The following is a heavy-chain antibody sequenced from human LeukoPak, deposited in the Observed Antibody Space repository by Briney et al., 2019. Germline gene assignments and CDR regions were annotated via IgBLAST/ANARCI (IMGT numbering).Heavy chain of an antibody. J-gene: IGHJ4*02. D-gene: IGHD6-19*01. CDR2: INSNSGST. V-gene: IGHV1-2*02. CDR1: GYTFTGYY. Sequence: ASVKVSCKASGYTFTGYYMHWFDKAPGKGLEWMGWINSNSGSTSYAQNFQGRVTMTRDTSISTLYVELSSLRSDDTAVYYCARVRVYSSGWNFDYWGQGTLVTVSS. CDR3: ARVRVYSSGWNFDY.